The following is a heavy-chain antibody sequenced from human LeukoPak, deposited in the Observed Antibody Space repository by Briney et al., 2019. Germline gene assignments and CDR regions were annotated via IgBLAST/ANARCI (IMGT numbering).Heavy chain of an antibody. V-gene: IGHV1-8*03. Sequence: GASVKVSCKASRYTFTSYDINWVRQATGQGLEWMGWMNPNSGNTGYAQKFQGRVTITRNTSISTAYMELSSLRSEDTAVYYCARGERWLQAPPDYWGQGTLVTVSS. CDR1: RYTFTSYD. CDR3: ARGERWLQAPPDY. J-gene: IGHJ4*02. D-gene: IGHD5-24*01. CDR2: MNPNSGNT.